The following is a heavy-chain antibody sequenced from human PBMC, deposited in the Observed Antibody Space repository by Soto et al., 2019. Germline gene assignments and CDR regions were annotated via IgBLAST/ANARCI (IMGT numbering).Heavy chain of an antibody. V-gene: IGHV3-7*01. CDR3: AIPRDF. Sequence: VGSLRPSWAAYGFTFSSYWMNWVRPAPGKGLEWVARINKDGREKIYVDSVKGRFTIPRDNAKNSLYLQMNSLRAGDTAVYYCAIPRDFWGQGTLVTVSS. CDR1: GFTFSSYW. CDR2: INKDGREK. J-gene: IGHJ4*02.